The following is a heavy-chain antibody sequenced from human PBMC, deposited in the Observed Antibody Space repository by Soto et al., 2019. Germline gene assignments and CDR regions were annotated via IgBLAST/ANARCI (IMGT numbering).Heavy chain of an antibody. CDR2: IHHSGRT. CDR1: GGSISSGGYY. D-gene: IGHD2-8*02. CDR3: ARVCGGVCNYGIDV. J-gene: IGHJ6*02. Sequence: QVQLQESGPGLVKPSQTLSLTCTVSGGSISSGGYYWSWIRRHPGKGMEWIGYIHHSGRTYYNPSLKTRVTISVDTSKNQFSLKPSSVTAADTAVYYCARVCGGVCNYGIDVWGQGTTVTVSS. V-gene: IGHV4-31*03.